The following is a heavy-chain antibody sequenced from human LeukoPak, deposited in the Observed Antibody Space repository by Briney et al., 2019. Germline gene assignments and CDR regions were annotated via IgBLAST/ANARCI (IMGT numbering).Heavy chain of an antibody. CDR3: ARDLGNFGSGTSYYDY. CDR2: IWYDGSKR. J-gene: IGHJ4*02. V-gene: IGHV3-33*01. Sequence: PGGSLRLSCTASGFTFSNHGLHWVRQAPGKGLEWVALIWYDGSKRYYADSVQGRFSISRDDSKNTLFLQMNSLRADDTAVYYCARDLGNFGSGTSYYDYWGQGTLVTVSS. CDR1: GFTFSNHG. D-gene: IGHD3-10*01.